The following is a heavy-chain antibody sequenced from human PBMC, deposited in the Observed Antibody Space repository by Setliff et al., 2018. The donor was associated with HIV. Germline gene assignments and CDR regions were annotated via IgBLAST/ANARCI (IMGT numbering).Heavy chain of an antibody. CDR3: ARGQGPVDY. CDR1: GYIFSHYY. J-gene: IGHJ4*02. V-gene: IGHV1-2*06. CDR2: ISPNSGGT. Sequence: GASVKVSCKASGYIFSHYYTHWVRQAPGQGLEWMGRISPNSGGTHYPQKFQGRVTLTSDTSISTAYMELSGLRSDDTAVYYCARGQGPVDYWGQGTLVTVS.